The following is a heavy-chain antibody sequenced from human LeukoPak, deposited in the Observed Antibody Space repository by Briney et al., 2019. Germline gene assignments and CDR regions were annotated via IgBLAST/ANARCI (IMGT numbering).Heavy chain of an antibody. V-gene: IGHV3-30*03. Sequence: GGSLRLSCAAAGFTFTSYGMHWVRQAPGKGLEWVAAISNDGNKKYYSDSVKGRFTIDRDNSKTTLYLQMNSLRAEDTAVYYCAALGGGNSYFDYWGQGTLVTVSS. CDR3: AALGGGNSYFDY. D-gene: IGHD4-23*01. J-gene: IGHJ4*02. CDR1: GFTFTSYG. CDR2: ISNDGNKK.